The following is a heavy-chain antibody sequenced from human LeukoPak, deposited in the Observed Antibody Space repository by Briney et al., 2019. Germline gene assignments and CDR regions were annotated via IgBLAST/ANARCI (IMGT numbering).Heavy chain of an antibody. CDR2: ISAYNGST. D-gene: IGHD3-22*01. CDR3: ARRTGTYYYDSSGYYYLDY. Sequence: ASVKVSCKASGGTFTSYGISWVRQAPGQGLEWMGWISAYNGSTNYAQKLQGRVTMTTDTSTSTAYMELRSLRSDDTAVYYCARRTGTYYYDSSGYYYLDYWGQGTLVTVSS. J-gene: IGHJ4*02. V-gene: IGHV1-18*01. CDR1: GGTFTSYG.